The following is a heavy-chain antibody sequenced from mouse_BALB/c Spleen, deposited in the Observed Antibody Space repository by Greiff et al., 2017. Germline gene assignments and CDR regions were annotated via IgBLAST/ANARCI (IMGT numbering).Heavy chain of an antibody. CDR3: ARDKGFITTAGIAY. Sequence: EVKLEESGGGLVQPGGSLKLSCAASGFSFSYYGMSWVRQTPDKRLELVATINSNGGSTYYPDSVKGRFTISRDNAKNTLYLQMSSLKSEDTAMYYCARDKGFITTAGIAYWGQGTLVTVSA. D-gene: IGHD1-2*01. J-gene: IGHJ3*01. CDR1: GFSFSYYG. V-gene: IGHV5-6-3*01. CDR2: INSNGGST.